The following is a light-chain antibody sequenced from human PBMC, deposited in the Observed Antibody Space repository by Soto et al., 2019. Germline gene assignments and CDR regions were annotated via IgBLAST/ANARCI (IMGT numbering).Light chain of an antibody. CDR1: QSVSNTY. CDR3: QQYASSRT. CDR2: GAS. V-gene: IGKV3-20*01. J-gene: IGKJ1*01. Sequence: EIVLTQSPGTLSLSPGERATLSCRASQSVSNTYLAWYQQKPGQAPRLLIYGASSRANGIPDRFSGSGSGTDLTLTISRLEPEDFAVYYWQQYASSRTVGQGTKVEI.